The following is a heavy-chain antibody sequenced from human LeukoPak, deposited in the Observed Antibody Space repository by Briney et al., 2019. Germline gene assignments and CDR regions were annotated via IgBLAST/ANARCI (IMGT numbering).Heavy chain of an antibody. Sequence: GGSLRLSCTASGFTFSSYWIHCVRQAPGKGLEWVAVISYDGSNKYYADSVKGRFTISRDNFKSTVYLQMNSLRAEETAVYYCAKGNPGSYYKIFDYWGQGTLVTVSS. CDR3: AKGNPGSYYKIFDY. CDR1: GFTFSSYW. D-gene: IGHD3-10*01. V-gene: IGHV3-30*18. J-gene: IGHJ4*02. CDR2: ISYDGSNK.